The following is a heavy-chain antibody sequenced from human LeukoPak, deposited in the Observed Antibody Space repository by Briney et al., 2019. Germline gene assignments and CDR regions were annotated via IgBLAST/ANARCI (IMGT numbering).Heavy chain of an antibody. CDR1: GFTFNNYV. CDR3: ARHGASGYCSGGSCYAVDY. Sequence: PGGSLRLSCATSGFTFNNYVMSWVRQALGKGLEWIGYIYYSGSTNYNPSLKSRVTISVDTSKNQFSLKLSSVTAADTAVYYCARHGASGYCSGGSCYAVDYWGQGTLVTVSS. CDR2: IYYSGST. J-gene: IGHJ4*02. V-gene: IGHV4-59*08. D-gene: IGHD2-15*01.